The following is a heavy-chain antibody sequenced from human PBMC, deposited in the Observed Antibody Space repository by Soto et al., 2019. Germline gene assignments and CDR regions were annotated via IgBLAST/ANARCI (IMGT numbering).Heavy chain of an antibody. CDR2: IYSGGST. CDR1: GFTVSSNY. CDR3: ARDRYSSSWYGETQYYYYYGMDV. V-gene: IGHV3-53*01. Sequence: GGSLRLSCAPSGFTVSSNYMSWVRQAPGKGLEWDSVIYSGGSTYYADSVKGRFTISRDNSKNTLYLQMNSLRAEDTAVYYCARDRYSSSWYGETQYYYYYGMDVWSEGTKVTV. D-gene: IGHD6-13*01. J-gene: IGHJ6*02.